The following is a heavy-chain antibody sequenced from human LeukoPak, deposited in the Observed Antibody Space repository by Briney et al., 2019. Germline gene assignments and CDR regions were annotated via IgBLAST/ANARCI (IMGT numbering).Heavy chain of an antibody. J-gene: IGHJ4*02. V-gene: IGHV6-1*01. CDR1: GDSVSSNSAA. CDR3: ARSGKSAAGTSGDY. CDR2: TYYRSKWYN. D-gene: IGHD6-13*01. Sequence: SQTLSLTCAISGDSVSSNSAAWNWIRLSPSRGLEWLGRTYYRSKWYNDYAVSVKSRVTISPDTSKNQFSLQLNPLTPEDTAVYYCARSGKSAAGTSGDYWGRGTLVTVSS.